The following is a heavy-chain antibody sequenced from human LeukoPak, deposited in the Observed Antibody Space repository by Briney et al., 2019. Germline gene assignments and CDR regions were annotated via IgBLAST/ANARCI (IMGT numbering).Heavy chain of an antibody. CDR1: GGTFSNYA. CDR2: IIPIFRTT. V-gene: IGHV1-69*05. Sequence: SVKVSCKASGGTFSNYAFSWVRQAPGQGLEWMGGIIPIFRTTNYAEQFQGRVTVTTDESTNTAYLDLSSLRSEDTAVYYCAKDDGSATMGFDSWGQGTLVSVSS. J-gene: IGHJ5*01. CDR3: AKDDGSATMGFDS. D-gene: IGHD1-26*01.